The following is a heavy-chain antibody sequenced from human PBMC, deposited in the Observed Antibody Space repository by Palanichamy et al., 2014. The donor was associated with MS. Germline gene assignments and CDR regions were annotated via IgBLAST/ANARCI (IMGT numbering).Heavy chain of an antibody. Sequence: EVQLVESGGGLVQPGGSLRLSCAASGFKFSSYWMSWVRQAPGKGLEWVANIKQDESEKKYVDSVKGRFTISRDNAKNSLYLQMNSLRAEDTAVYYCAREFSSGTSGGYPFDYWGQGTLVTVSS. CDR1: GFKFSSYW. CDR2: IKQDESEK. CDR3: AREFSSGTSGGYPFDY. V-gene: IGHV3-7*03. D-gene: IGHD2-15*01. J-gene: IGHJ4*02.